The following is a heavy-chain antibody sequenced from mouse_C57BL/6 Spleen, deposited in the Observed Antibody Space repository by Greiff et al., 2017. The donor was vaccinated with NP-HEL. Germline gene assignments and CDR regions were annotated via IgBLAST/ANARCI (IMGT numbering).Heavy chain of an antibody. CDR3: ARDIVDYAMDY. J-gene: IGHJ4*01. Sequence: QSGPGLVKPSQSLSLTCSVTGYSITSGYYWNWIRQFPGNKLEWMGYISYDGSNNYNPSLKNRISITRDTSKNQFFLKLNSVTTEDTATYYCARDIVDYAMDYWGQGTSVTVSS. CDR2: ISYDGSN. CDR1: GYSITSGYY. V-gene: IGHV3-6*01.